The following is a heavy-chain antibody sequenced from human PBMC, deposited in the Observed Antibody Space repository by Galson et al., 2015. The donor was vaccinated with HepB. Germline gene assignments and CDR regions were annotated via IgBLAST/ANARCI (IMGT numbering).Heavy chain of an antibody. D-gene: IGHD2-2*01. V-gene: IGHV7-4-1*02. CDR3: ATMVGSRVDP. CDR2: INTNTGNP. Sequence: SVKVSCKASGYIFTNYAMNWVRQAPGQGLEWMGRINTNTGNPTYAQGFRGRFVFSLDTSISTAYLQITSLKPEDTAVYFCATMVGSRVDPWGQGTLVTVSS. CDR1: GYIFTNYA. J-gene: IGHJ5*02.